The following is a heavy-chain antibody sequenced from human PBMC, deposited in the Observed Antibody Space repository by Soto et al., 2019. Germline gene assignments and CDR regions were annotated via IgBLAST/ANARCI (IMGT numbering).Heavy chain of an antibody. V-gene: IGHV4-59*08. CDR1: GGSISSYY. D-gene: IGHD6-13*01. CDR3: ARHDSSSYYYYYMDV. Sequence: SETLSLTCTVSGGSISSYYWSWIRQPPGKGLEWIGYIYYSGSTNYNPSLKSRVTISVGTSKNQFSLKLTSVTAADTAVYYCARHDSSSYYYYYMDVWGKGTTVTVSS. J-gene: IGHJ6*03. CDR2: IYYSGST.